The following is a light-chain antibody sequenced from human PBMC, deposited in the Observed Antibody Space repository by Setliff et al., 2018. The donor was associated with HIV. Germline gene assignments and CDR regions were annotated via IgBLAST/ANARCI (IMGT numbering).Light chain of an antibody. V-gene: IGLV2-14*01. J-gene: IGLJ1*01. CDR1: SSDVGGYNY. CDR3: SSYTNSNSYV. CDR2: EVT. Sequence: QSVLTQPASVSGSPGQSITMSCTGTSSDVGGYNYVSWYQHHPGKAPKLMIYEVTNRLSGVSSRFSGSKSGNTASLTIFGLQAEDEADYYCSSYTNSNSYVFGTGTKVTV.